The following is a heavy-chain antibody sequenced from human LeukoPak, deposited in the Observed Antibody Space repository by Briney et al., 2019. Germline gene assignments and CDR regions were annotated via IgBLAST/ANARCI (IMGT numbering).Heavy chain of an antibody. Sequence: PSETLSLTCAVSGYSISSGYYWGWIRQPPGKGLEWIGSIYHSGSTYYSPSLKSRVTISVDTSKNQFSLKLSSVTAADTAVYYCARTGVATIKNFDYWGQGTLVTVSS. D-gene: IGHD5-12*01. CDR1: GYSISSGYY. CDR2: IYHSGST. J-gene: IGHJ4*02. CDR3: ARTGVATIKNFDY. V-gene: IGHV4-38-2*01.